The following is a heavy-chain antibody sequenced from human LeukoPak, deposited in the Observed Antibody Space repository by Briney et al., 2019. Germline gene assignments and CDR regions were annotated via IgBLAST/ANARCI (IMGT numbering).Heavy chain of an antibody. Sequence: PSETLSLTCTVSGVSISISNYYWGWIRQPPGKGLEWIGSIFYSGNTYYTPSLKSRVAISVDTSKNQFSLMLHSVTAADTAVYYCARNLASDDDYYYYYMDVWGKGTTVTVSS. CDR3: ARNLASDDDYYYYYMDV. D-gene: IGHD1-14*01. J-gene: IGHJ6*03. CDR2: IFYSGNT. V-gene: IGHV4-39*01. CDR1: GVSISISNYY.